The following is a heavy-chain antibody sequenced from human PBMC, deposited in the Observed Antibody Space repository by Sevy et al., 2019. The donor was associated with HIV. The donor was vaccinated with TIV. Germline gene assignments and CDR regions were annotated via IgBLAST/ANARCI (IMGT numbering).Heavy chain of an antibody. D-gene: IGHD6-19*01. J-gene: IGHJ3*02. CDR3: ARGRYSSGWFDAFDI. CDR2: IYSSGST. CDR1: GGSISSYY. Sequence: SETLSLTCTVSGGSISSYYWSWIRQPAGKGLEWLGRIYSSGSTNYNPSLKSRVTMSVDTSKNHFSLKLSSVTAADTAVYYCARGRYSSGWFDAFDIWGQGTMVTVSS. V-gene: IGHV4-4*07.